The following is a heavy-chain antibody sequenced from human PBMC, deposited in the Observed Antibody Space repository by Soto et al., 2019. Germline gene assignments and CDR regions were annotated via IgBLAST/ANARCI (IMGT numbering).Heavy chain of an antibody. Sequence: PSETLSLTCSVSGGSISSGGYYWSWIRQHPGKGLEWVGYIYYSGSTYYNPSLKGRVTISVDTSKNQFSLKLSSVTAADTAVYYCARGGDRRDAFDIWGQGTMVTVSS. V-gene: IGHV4-31*03. D-gene: IGHD3-10*01. CDR1: GGSISSGGYY. CDR2: IYYSGST. J-gene: IGHJ3*02. CDR3: ARGGDRRDAFDI.